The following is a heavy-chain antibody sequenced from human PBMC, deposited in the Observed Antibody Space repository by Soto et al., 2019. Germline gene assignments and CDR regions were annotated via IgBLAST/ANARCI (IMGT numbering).Heavy chain of an antibody. V-gene: IGHV3-74*01. CDR2: IDTYGSAT. D-gene: IGHD6-19*01. CDR3: VRVLKSIGWDNDVFDI. Sequence: PGGSLRLSYAASGFSLSGYWMHWVRQAPGKGLVWVSRIDTYGSATKYADSVEGRFSISKDNAENTLYLQMNNLRADDTAVYYCVRVLKSIGWDNDVFDIWGQGTMVTVSS. CDR1: GFSLSGYW. J-gene: IGHJ3*02.